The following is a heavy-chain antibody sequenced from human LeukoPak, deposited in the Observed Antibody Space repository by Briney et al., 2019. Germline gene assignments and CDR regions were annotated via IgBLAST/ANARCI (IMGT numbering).Heavy chain of an antibody. D-gene: IGHD3-10*01. CDR3: AKNGPDNQWFGFD. CDR2: ISYDESNI. CDR1: GFTFSNYG. V-gene: IGHV3-30*18. Sequence: PGGSLRLSCVASGFTFSNYGIHWVRQAPGRGLEWVALISYDESNIYYADSLKGRFTISRDKSKNTVYLQMNNVRAEDTAIYYCAKNGPDNQWFGFDWGQGTLVTVSS. J-gene: IGHJ4*02.